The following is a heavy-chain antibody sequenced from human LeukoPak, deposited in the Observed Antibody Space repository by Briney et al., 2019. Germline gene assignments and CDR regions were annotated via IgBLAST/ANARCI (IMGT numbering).Heavy chain of an antibody. D-gene: IGHD1-26*01. V-gene: IGHV3-30-3*01. CDR1: GFTFSSYA. Sequence: SGGSLRLSCAASGFTFSSYAMQWVRQAPGKGLEWVAFISYDGSDKYYADSVKGRFTISRDNSKNTLYLQMNSLRAEDTAVYYCARGTSGSYYGVWFDPWGQGTLVTVSS. J-gene: IGHJ5*02. CDR2: ISYDGSDK. CDR3: ARGTSGSYYGVWFDP.